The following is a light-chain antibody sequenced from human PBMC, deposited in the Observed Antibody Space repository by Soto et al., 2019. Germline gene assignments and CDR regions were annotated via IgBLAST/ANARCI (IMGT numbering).Light chain of an antibody. CDR1: QSVSSN. Sequence: EIVMTHSPATLSVSPGERATLSCRASQSVSSNLAWYQQKPGQAPRLLIYGASSRATGIPVRFSGSGSGTEFTLTISSLQSEDFAVYYCQQYNNWPLPFGQGTRLEIK. CDR2: GAS. CDR3: QQYNNWPLP. J-gene: IGKJ5*01. V-gene: IGKV3-15*01.